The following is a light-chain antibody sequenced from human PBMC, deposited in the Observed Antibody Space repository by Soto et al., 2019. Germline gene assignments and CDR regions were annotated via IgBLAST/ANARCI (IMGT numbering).Light chain of an antibody. CDR2: AAS. Sequence: DIQLTQSPSFLSASVGDRVTITCRASQGISSYLAWYQQKPGKAPKLLIYAASTLQSGVPSRFSGSGSGTEFTRIISSLQPEDFATYYCQQLTSYPPTFGQGTKVDIK. J-gene: IGKJ1*01. CDR1: QGISSY. CDR3: QQLTSYPPT. V-gene: IGKV1-9*01.